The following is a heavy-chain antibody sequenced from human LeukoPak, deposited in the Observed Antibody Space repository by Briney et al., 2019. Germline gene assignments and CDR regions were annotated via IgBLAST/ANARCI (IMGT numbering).Heavy chain of an antibody. CDR1: GGTFSSYA. CDR3: AAELYSGTYGRCCSFAF. V-gene: IGHV1-58*02. Sequence: SVKVSCTASGGTFSSYAISWVRQARGQRLEWIGWIIVGSGRTHYAQNLQERLTITRNMSTNTAYMELSSLRSEDTAVYYCAAELYSGTYGRCCSFAFWGQGTPVTVSS. CDR2: IIVGSGRT. D-gene: IGHD1-26*01. J-gene: IGHJ4*02.